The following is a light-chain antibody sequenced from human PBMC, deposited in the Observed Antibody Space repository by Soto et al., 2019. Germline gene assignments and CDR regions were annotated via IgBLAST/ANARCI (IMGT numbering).Light chain of an antibody. CDR2: AAS. CDR1: QSISSY. J-gene: IGKJ1*01. Sequence: DIQMTQSPSSLSASVGDRVTITCRASQSISSYLNWYQQKPGKAPKLLIYAASSLQSGVPSRFSGSGYGTDFTLTISSLQTEELATYYCQHRGTFGQGTKVEI. CDR3: QHRGT. V-gene: IGKV1-39*01.